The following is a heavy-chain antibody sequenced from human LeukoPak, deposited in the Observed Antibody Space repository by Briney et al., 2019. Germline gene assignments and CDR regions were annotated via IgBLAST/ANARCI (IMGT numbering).Heavy chain of an antibody. CDR3: ARDLYGGTSATFDY. V-gene: IGHV1-2*02. J-gene: IGHJ4*02. CDR2: MNPNNGDT. Sequence: ASVKVSCKASGYTFIHYYIHWMRQAPGQGLEWMGWMNPNNGDTKYAQKFQGRVTMTSDTSISTAYMELSRLRSDNTAVYYCARDLYGGTSATFDYWGQGTLVTVSS. CDR1: GYTFIHYY. D-gene: IGHD4-23*01.